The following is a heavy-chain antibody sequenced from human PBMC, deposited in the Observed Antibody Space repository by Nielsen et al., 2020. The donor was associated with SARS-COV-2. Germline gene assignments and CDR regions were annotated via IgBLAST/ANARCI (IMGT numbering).Heavy chain of an antibody. CDR3: AKAQNTIFGVDDAFDI. CDR2: ISWNSGSI. CDR1: GFTFDDYA. D-gene: IGHD3-3*01. V-gene: IGHV3-9*01. Sequence: LSLTCAASGFTFDDYAMHWVRQAPGKGLEWVSGISWNSGSIGYADSVKGRFTISRDNAKNSLYLQMNSLRAEDTALYYCAKAQNTIFGVDDAFDIWGQGTMVTVSS. J-gene: IGHJ3*02.